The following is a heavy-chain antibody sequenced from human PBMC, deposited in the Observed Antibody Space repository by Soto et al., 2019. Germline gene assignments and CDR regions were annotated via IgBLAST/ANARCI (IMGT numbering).Heavy chain of an antibody. CDR1: GFTFSNYA. CDR3: LSDRKGYFYWRVRY. CDR2: IRADGSRT. Sequence: GGSLRLSCAVSGFTFSNYAMAWVRQAPGKGLEWVSSIRADGSRTHYADSVKGRFTVSRDNSKTRLYLDMKSLRADDTALYYCLSDRKGYFYWRVRYWGQGTPVTVSS. D-gene: IGHD3-3*01. J-gene: IGHJ4*02. V-gene: IGHV3-23*01.